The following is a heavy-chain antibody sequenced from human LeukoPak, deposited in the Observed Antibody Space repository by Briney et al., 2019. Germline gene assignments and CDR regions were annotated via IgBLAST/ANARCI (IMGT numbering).Heavy chain of an antibody. CDR2: IEYSGGSA. CDR1: GFTLSSYE. V-gene: IGHV3-23*01. D-gene: IGHD5-18*01. CDR3: ARDLSGVAGYTYGRGIDY. J-gene: IGHJ4*02. Sequence: GGSLRLSCTVSGFTLSSYEMSWIRQAPGKGLEWVSSIEYSGGSAYYADSVKGRFTISRDDSKNTLYLQLSSLRAEDTAVYYCARDLSGVAGYTYGRGIDYWGQGTLVTVSS.